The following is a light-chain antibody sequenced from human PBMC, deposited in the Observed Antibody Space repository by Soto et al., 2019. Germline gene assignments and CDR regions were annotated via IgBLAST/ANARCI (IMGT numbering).Light chain of an antibody. CDR1: QSISSW. V-gene: IGKV1-5*03. J-gene: IGKJ2*01. CDR3: QQYNSYSHT. Sequence: DIQMTQSPSTLSASVGDRVTITCRASQSISSWLAWYQQKPGKAPKLLIDKASSLESGVPSRFSGSGSGTEFTLTISSLQPDDFATYYCQQYNSYSHTFGQGTKLEIK. CDR2: KAS.